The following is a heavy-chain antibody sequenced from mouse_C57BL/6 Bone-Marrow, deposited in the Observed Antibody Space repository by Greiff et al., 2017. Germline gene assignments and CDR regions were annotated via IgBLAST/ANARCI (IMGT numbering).Heavy chain of an antibody. CDR2: INPYNGGT. Sequence: VQLQQSGPVLVKPGASVKMSCKASGYTFTDYYMNWVKQSHGKSLEWIGVINPYNGGTSYNQKFKGKATLTVDKSSSTAYMELNSLTSEDSAVYYCARGGYGNYGGFFDYWGQGTTLTVSS. D-gene: IGHD2-1*01. V-gene: IGHV1-19*01. J-gene: IGHJ2*01. CDR1: GYTFTDYY. CDR3: ARGGYGNYGGFFDY.